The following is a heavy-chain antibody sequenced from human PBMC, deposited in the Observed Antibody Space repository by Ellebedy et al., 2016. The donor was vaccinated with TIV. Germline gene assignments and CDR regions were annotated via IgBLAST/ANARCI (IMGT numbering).Heavy chain of an antibody. CDR3: VRDEYGGKSLLDY. Sequence: AASVKVSCKASGYTFTSYAMNWVRQAPGQGLEWMGWINTNTGNPTYAKGFTGRFVFSLDTSVSTAYLQINSLKAEDTAMYYCVRDEYGGKSLLDYWGQGTLGTVSA. D-gene: IGHD4-23*01. V-gene: IGHV7-4-1*02. J-gene: IGHJ4*02. CDR1: GYTFTSYA. CDR2: INTNTGNP.